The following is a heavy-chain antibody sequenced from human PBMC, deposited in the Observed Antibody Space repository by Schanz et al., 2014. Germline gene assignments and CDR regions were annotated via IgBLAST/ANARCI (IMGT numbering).Heavy chain of an antibody. V-gene: IGHV3-23*04. Sequence: VHLVESGGGLVQPGGSLRLSCAASGFTFSTYAMAWVRQAPGKGLEWVSAINTGVNTYYADSVRGRFTISRDNSRDTVYLQMNSLRAEDTAVYYCARKVVATIGGYYDNWGQGTLVIGSS. D-gene: IGHD5-12*01. J-gene: IGHJ4*02. CDR2: INTGVNT. CDR3: ARKVVATIGGYYDN. CDR1: GFTFSTYA.